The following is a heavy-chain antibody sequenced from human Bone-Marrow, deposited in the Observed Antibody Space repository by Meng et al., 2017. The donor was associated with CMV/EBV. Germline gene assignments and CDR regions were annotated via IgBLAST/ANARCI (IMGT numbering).Heavy chain of an antibody. D-gene: IGHD3-3*01. V-gene: IGHV3-21*01. J-gene: IGHJ6*01. CDR2: ISSSSSYI. CDR3: ARDRFLEWLSGYYGMDV. Sequence: GGSLRLSCAASGFTFSSYSMNWVRQAPGKGLEWVSSISSSSSYIYYADSVKGRFTISRDNAKNSLYLQMNSLRAEDTAVYYCARDRFLEWLSGYYGMDVWGQGTTVTGSS. CDR1: GFTFSSYS.